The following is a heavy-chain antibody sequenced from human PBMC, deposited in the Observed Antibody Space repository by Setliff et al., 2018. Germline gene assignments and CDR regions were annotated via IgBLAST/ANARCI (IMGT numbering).Heavy chain of an antibody. CDR1: DGSISSGSYY. CDR2: IFTSGST. CDR3: ARRYNFWSGYLDY. V-gene: IGHV4-61*02. Sequence: PSETLSLTCTVSDGSISSGSYYWSWIRQPAGKGLEWIGRIFTSGSTNYNPALKSRVTISVDTSKNQFSLKLSSVTAADTAVYYCARRYNFWSGYLDYWGQGTLVTVSS. J-gene: IGHJ4*02. D-gene: IGHD3-3*01.